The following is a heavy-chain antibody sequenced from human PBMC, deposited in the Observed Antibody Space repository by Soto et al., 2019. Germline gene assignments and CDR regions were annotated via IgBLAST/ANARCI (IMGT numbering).Heavy chain of an antibody. CDR3: ARVIWVQPRVVYSPYYYGMDV. CDR2: INWNGGST. J-gene: IGHJ6*02. CDR1: GFTFDDYG. V-gene: IGHV3-20*04. Sequence: PGGSLRLSCAASGFTFDDYGMSWVRQAPGKGLEWVSGINWNGGSTGYADSVRGRFTISRDNAKNSLYLQMNSLRAEDTALYYCARVIWVQPRVVYSPYYYGMDVRGQGTTVTVSS. D-gene: IGHD1-1*01.